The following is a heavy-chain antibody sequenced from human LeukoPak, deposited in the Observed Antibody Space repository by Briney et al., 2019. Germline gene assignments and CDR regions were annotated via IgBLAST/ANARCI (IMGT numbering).Heavy chain of an antibody. D-gene: IGHD3-16*01. V-gene: IGHV3-30-3*01. Sequence: GGSLRLSCAATGFTFSTYALHWVRQAPGKGLEWVAVISYDGNSIYYVDSVKGRFTISRDNSKNTLYLQMNSLRAEDTAVYFCASISGASWGDYWGQGTLVTVSS. CDR1: GFTFSTYA. CDR3: ASISGASWGDY. CDR2: ISYDGNSI. J-gene: IGHJ4*02.